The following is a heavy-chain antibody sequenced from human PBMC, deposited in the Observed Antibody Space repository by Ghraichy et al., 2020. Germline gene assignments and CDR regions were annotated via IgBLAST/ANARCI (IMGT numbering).Heavy chain of an antibody. Sequence: GGSLRLSCAASGFTFSSYAMSWVRQAPGMGLEWVSTISGYSGSSYYADSVKGRFTISRDNSKNTLYLQMNSLRAEDTAVYYCAKIAGTYYYDSSGYCDYWGQGTLVTVSS. CDR3: AKIAGTYYYDSSGYCDY. J-gene: IGHJ4*02. V-gene: IGHV3-23*01. D-gene: IGHD3-22*01. CDR2: ISGYSGSS. CDR1: GFTFSSYA.